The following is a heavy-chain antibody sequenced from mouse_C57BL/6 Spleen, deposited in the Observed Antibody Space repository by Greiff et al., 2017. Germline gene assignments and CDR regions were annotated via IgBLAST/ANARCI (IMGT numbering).Heavy chain of an antibody. CDR3: ARSPYDGSLYFDY. CDR1: GYTFTSYW. D-gene: IGHD1-1*02. Sequence: QVQLQQPGAELVKPGASVKLSCKASGYTFTSYWMHWVKQRPGQGLEWIGMIHPNSGSTNYNEKFKSKATLTVDKSSSTAYMQLSSLTSEDSAVYYCARSPYDGSLYFDYWGQGTTLTVSS. V-gene: IGHV1-64*01. J-gene: IGHJ2*01. CDR2: IHPNSGST.